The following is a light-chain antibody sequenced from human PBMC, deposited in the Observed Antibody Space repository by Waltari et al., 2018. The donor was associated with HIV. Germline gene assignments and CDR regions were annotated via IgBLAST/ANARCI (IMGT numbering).Light chain of an antibody. V-gene: IGLV1-47*01. CDR2: RNK. CDR1: SSHIGGHY. CDR3: AAWDGSLSVVL. J-gene: IGLJ3*02. Sequence: QSELTQPPSASGTPGQRVTIACSGRSSHIGGHYVYWSQQVPRKAHQLLIYRNKQRPSGVPDRFAGSKSGTSASLAISGLRSDDEADYYCAAWDGSLSVVLFGGGTKLTVL.